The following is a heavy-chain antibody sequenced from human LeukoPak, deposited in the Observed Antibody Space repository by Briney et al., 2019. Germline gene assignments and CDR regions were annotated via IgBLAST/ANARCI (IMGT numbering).Heavy chain of an antibody. CDR2: VNPNSGGT. J-gene: IGHJ4*02. CDR3: ARGTFARADINWNYYFDY. D-gene: IGHD1-7*01. Sequence: ASVTVSCKASGYTFTCYYMHWVRQAPGQGREWMGWVNPNSGGTNYAQKFQGRVTMTRDTSISTAYMELSRLRSDDTAVYYCARGTFARADINWNYYFDYWGQGTLVTVSS. CDR1: GYTFTCYY. V-gene: IGHV1-2*02.